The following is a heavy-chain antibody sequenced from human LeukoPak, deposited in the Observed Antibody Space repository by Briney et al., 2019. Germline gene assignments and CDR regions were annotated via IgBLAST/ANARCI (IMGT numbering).Heavy chain of an antibody. CDR1: GFTFSSYG. J-gene: IGHJ4*02. CDR3: ARGWSTVTTFDY. CDR2: IWYDGSNK. V-gene: IGHV3-30*19. Sequence: GRSLRLSCAASGFTFSSYGMHWVRQAPGKGLEWVAVIWYDGSNKYYADSVKGRFTISRDNSKNTLYLQMNSLRAEDTAVYYCARGWSTVTTFDYWGQGTLVTVSS. D-gene: IGHD4-17*01.